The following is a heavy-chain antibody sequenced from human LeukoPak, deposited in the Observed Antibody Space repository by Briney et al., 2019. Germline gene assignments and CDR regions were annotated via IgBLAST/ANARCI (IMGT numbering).Heavy chain of an antibody. V-gene: IGHV4-39*01. Sequence: SETLSLTCTVSGGSISSNNYYWGWIRQPPGKGLEWLGSVHYSGSSYYNPSLKSRLTISVDTSKSQFSLKLSSVTAADTAVYYCASAIAAAGTSDYWGQGTLVTVSS. D-gene: IGHD6-13*01. J-gene: IGHJ4*02. CDR2: VHYSGSS. CDR1: GGSISSNNYY. CDR3: ASAIAAAGTSDY.